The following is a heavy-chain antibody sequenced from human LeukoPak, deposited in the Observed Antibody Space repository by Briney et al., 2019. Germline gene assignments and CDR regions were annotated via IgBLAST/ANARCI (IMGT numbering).Heavy chain of an antibody. CDR2: ISGSGGST. J-gene: IGHJ6*03. Sequence: GGSLRLSCAASGFTFSSYAMSWVRQAPGKGLEWVSAISGSGGSTYYADSVKGRFTISRDNSKNTLYLQMNSPRAEDTAVYYCAKGIPGYYYYYYMDVWGKGTTVTVSS. CDR3: AKGIPGYYYYYYMDV. V-gene: IGHV3-23*01. CDR1: GFTFSSYA.